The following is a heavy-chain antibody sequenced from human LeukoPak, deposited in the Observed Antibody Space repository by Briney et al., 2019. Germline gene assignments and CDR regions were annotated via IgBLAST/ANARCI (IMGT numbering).Heavy chain of an antibody. D-gene: IGHD3-3*01. CDR1: GFLFSAYS. J-gene: IGHJ4*02. V-gene: IGHV3-30*04. CDR3: ARGVTEDTGVAQFDS. Sequence: HPGGSLRLSCAASGFLFSAYSMDWVRQAPGKGLEWVAVVSYDGTNKTYEDSVKGRFSISRDNFKNTVYLQMNSLRPEDTAVYYCARGVTEDTGVAQFDSWGQGVLVTVSS. CDR2: VSYDGTNK.